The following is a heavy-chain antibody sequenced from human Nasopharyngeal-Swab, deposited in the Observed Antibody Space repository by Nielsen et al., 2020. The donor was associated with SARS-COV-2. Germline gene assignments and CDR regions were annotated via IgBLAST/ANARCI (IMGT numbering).Heavy chain of an antibody. CDR2: INPDSGDT. J-gene: IGHJ4*02. CDR1: GYTFTDYY. D-gene: IGHD3-22*01. V-gene: IGHV1-2*02. CDR3: ARDYYDNYDSDY. Sequence: ASVKVSCKTSGYTFTDYYIHWLRQAPGQGLEWVGCINPDSGDTRYAQKFQGRVTVTRDRSRSTAYIELSRLRSDDTAVYYCARDYYDNYDSDYWGQGTLVTVSS.